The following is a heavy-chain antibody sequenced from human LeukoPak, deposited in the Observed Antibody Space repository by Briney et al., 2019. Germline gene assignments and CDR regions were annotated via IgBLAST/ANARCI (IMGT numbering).Heavy chain of an antibody. CDR3: TRETEVPGGRSWDF. CDR2: IHPSGTT. D-gene: IGHD6-19*01. J-gene: IGHJ4*02. CDR1: GGSISSYY. V-gene: IGHV4-4*07. Sequence: SETLSLTCTVSGGSISSYYWTWIRQPAGKGLEWIGRIHPSGTTNHNPSLKSRVIMSLDMSNNQFSLKVRSVTAADAAVYYCTRETEVPGGRSWDFWGQGTLVTVSS.